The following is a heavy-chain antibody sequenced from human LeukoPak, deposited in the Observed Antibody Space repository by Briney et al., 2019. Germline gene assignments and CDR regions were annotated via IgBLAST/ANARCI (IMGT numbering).Heavy chain of an antibody. CDR1: GYTLTELS. J-gene: IGHJ4*02. D-gene: IGHD6-19*01. Sequence: GASVKVSCKVSGYTLTELSMHWVRQAPGQGLEWMGGIIPLLGTANYAQKFQGRVTITADTSSSTVYMELRSLRSDDTAVYYCARGSRTGWYYFGYWGQGTLVTVSS. CDR3: ARGSRTGWYYFGY. V-gene: IGHV1-69*06. CDR2: IIPLLGTA.